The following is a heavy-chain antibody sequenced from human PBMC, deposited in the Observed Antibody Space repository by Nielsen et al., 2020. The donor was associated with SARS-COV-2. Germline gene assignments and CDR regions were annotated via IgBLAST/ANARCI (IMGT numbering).Heavy chain of an antibody. CDR2: ISWNSGSI. Sequence: GGSLRLSCAASGSTFDDYAMHWVRQAPGKGLEWVSGISWNSGSIGYADSVKGRFTISRDNAKNSLYLQMNSLRAEDTAVYYCARDSSSWYPACFDYWGQGTLVTVSS. V-gene: IGHV3-9*01. CDR3: ARDSSSWYPACFDY. CDR1: GSTFDDYA. J-gene: IGHJ4*02. D-gene: IGHD6-13*01.